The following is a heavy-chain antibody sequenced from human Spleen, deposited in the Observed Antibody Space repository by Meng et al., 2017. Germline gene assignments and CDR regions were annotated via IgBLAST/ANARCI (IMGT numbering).Heavy chain of an antibody. CDR2: INPNSGDT. CDR3: ARTGVTTIDY. J-gene: IGHJ4*02. D-gene: IGHD4-17*01. Sequence: QVQLVQSGAAVKKPGASGKVSCKASGYTFTNYYMHWVRQAPGQGLEWMGRINPNSGDTNYAQKFQGRVTMTRDTSISTAYMDLSRLRSDDTAVYYCARTGVTTIDYWGQGTLVTVSS. V-gene: IGHV1-2*06. CDR1: GYTFTNYY.